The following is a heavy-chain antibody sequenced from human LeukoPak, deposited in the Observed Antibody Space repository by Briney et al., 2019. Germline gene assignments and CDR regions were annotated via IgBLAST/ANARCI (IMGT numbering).Heavy chain of an antibody. CDR3: ARAAPSTIFGVAPGAFDI. Sequence: SETLSLTCTVSGGSISSCYWSWIRQPPGKGLEWIGYIYYSGSTNYNPSLKSRVTISVDTSKNQFSLKLSSVTAADTAVYYCARAAPSTIFGVAPGAFDIWGQGTMVTVSS. CDR2: IYYSGST. D-gene: IGHD3-3*01. J-gene: IGHJ3*02. CDR1: GGSISSCY. V-gene: IGHV4-59*01.